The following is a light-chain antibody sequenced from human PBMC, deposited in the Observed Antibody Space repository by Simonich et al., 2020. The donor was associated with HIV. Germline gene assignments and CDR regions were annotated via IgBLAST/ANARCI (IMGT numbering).Light chain of an antibody. CDR2: DSS. CDR3: QQFNSYPYT. J-gene: IGKJ2*01. Sequence: AIQLTQSPSSLSASVGDRVTITCRASQDISSAVAWYQQKPGKAPKLLSYDSSSLESGVPSRFSGSGSGTDFTLTISSLQPEDFATYYCQQFNSYPYTFGQGTKLEIK. CDR1: QDISSA. V-gene: IGKV1-13*02.